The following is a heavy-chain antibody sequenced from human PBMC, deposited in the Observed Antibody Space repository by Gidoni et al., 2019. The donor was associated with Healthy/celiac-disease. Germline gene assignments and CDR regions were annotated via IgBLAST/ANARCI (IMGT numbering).Heavy chain of an antibody. CDR1: GGSISSSSYY. CDR3: AIGGYYDSSGYIAY. Sequence: QLQLQESGPGLVKPSETLSLTCTVSGGSISSSSYYWGWIRQPPGKGLEWIGSIYYSGSTYYNPSLKSRVTISVDTSKNQFSLKLSSVTAADTAVYYCAIGGYYDSSGYIAYWGQGTLVTVSS. J-gene: IGHJ4*02. D-gene: IGHD3-22*01. CDR2: IYYSGST. V-gene: IGHV4-39*01.